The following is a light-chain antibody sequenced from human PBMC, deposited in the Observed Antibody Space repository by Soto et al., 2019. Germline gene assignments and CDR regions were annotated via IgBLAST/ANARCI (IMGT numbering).Light chain of an antibody. CDR3: QQYNSYLWT. CDR2: DAS. J-gene: IGKJ1*01. CDR1: QSISSW. Sequence: DIQMTQSPSTLSASVGDRDTTTCRASQSISSWLAWYQQKPGKAPKLLIYDASSLESGVPSRFSGSGSGTEFTLTISSLQPDDFATYYCQQYNSYLWTFGQGTRWIS. V-gene: IGKV1-5*01.